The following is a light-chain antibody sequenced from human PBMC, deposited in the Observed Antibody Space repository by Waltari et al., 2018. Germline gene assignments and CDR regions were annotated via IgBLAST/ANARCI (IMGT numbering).Light chain of an antibody. V-gene: IGLV2-8*01. CDR1: SSDVGGYNY. CDR2: EVS. J-gene: IGLJ2*01. CDR3: SSYAGSNKGV. Sequence: QSALTQPPSASGSPGQSVTIPCTGTSSDVGGYNYVTWYQQNPGKAPNLLIYEVSKRPSGVPDRFSGSKSGNTASLTVSGLQAEDEADYYCSSYAGSNKGVFGGGTKLTVL.